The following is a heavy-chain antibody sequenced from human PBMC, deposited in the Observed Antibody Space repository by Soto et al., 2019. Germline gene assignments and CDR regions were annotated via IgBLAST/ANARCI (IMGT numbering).Heavy chain of an antibody. J-gene: IGHJ4*02. Sequence: GGSLRLSCEDSGFTFINNAMHWVRQAPGKGLEWVAFMSSDGSNEYYADSVKGRFTIPRDNSKKTLFLQMNSLRTEDTAVYYCARDRKYYFDYWGQGTLVTVSS. CDR2: MSSDGSNE. V-gene: IGHV3-30-3*01. CDR3: ARDRKYYFDY. CDR1: GFTFINNA.